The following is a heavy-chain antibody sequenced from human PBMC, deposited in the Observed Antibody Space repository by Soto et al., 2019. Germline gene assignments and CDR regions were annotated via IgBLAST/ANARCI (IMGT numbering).Heavy chain of an antibody. Sequence: EVQLVESGGGLVEPGGSLRLSCAASGFTFSRHSLNWVRQAPGKGLEWVSSIGTTSTYIYYADSVKGRFTISRDNAKNSLYLQMDSLRAADTAVYYCARDGYSSGFDYWGQGTLVTASS. J-gene: IGHJ4*02. CDR1: GFTFSRHS. CDR3: ARDGYSSGFDY. V-gene: IGHV3-21*01. CDR2: IGTTSTYI. D-gene: IGHD6-19*01.